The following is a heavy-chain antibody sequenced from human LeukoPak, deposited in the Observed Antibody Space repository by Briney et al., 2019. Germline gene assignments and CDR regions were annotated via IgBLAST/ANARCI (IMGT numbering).Heavy chain of an antibody. Sequence: GGSLRLSCAASGFTFSSYSMNWVRQAPGKGLEWVSSISSSSSYIYYADSVKGRFTISRDNAKNSLYLQMNSLRAEDTAVYYCAKIFGVVIIRYYYGMDVWGQGTTVTVSS. D-gene: IGHD3-3*01. CDR1: GFTFSSYS. CDR3: AKIFGVVIIRYYYGMDV. V-gene: IGHV3-21*04. J-gene: IGHJ6*02. CDR2: ISSSSSYI.